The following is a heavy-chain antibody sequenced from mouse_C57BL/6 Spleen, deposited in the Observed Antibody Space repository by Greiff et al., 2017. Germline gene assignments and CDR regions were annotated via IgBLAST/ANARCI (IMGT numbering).Heavy chain of an antibody. J-gene: IGHJ2*01. CDR1: GYTFTDYY. Sequence: EVQLQQSGPELVKPGASVKISCKASGYTFTDYYMNWVKQSHGKSLEWIGDINPNNGGTSYNQKFKGKATLTVDKSSSTAYMELRSLTSEDSAVYYCARDSSGSYWGKGTTLTVSS. V-gene: IGHV1-26*01. CDR2: INPNNGGT. CDR3: ARDSSGSY. D-gene: IGHD3-2*02.